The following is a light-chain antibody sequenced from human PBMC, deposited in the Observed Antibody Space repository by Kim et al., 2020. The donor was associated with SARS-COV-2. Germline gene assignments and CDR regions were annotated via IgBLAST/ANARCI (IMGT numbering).Light chain of an antibody. V-gene: IGKV3-11*01. CDR2: GAS. CDR1: QRVATY. CDR3: QQRTNRPPLT. Sequence: GNRATLPCRARQRVATYLACDKQQPGKAPRLLISGASNRATGIPTRVTGSGSGTDFTLTISSLEPEDFAVYDGQQRTNRPPLTFGGGTKVDIK. J-gene: IGKJ4*01.